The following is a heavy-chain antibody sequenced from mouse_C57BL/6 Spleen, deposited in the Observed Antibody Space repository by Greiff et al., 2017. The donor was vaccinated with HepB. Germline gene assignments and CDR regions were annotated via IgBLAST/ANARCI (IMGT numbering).Heavy chain of an antibody. CDR2: IHPNSGST. J-gene: IGHJ3*01. CDR1: GYTFTSYW. D-gene: IGHD3-2*02. CDR3: APHSSGWFAY. Sequence: QVQLQQPGAELVKPGASVKLSCKASGYTFTSYWMHWVKQRPGQGLEWIGMIHPNSGSTNYNEKFKSKATLTVDKSSSTAYMQLSSLTSEDSAVYYCAPHSSGWFAYWGQGTLVTVSA. V-gene: IGHV1-64*01.